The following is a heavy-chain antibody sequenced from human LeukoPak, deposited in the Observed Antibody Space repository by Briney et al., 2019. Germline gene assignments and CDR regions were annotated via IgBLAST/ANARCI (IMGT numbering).Heavy chain of an antibody. CDR2: TFYRSSWYN. CDR1: GYSVSRDNGA. D-gene: IGHD4-23*01. Sequence: VKPSQTLSLTCAISGYSVSRDNGAWHWIRQSPSRGLEWLGRTFYRSSWYNGYAVFVKSRLTINSDTSKNQFSLQLKSVTPEDTAVYFCASSPDYGGNEYFDYWGQGTLVTVSS. V-gene: IGHV6-1*01. J-gene: IGHJ4*02. CDR3: ASSPDYGGNEYFDY.